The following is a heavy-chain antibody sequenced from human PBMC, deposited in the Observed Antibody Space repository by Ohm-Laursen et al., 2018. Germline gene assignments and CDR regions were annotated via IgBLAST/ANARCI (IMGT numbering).Heavy chain of an antibody. CDR3: ARDRTVYGVGNGLDALDV. J-gene: IGHJ3*01. CDR2: LWYDGSNK. V-gene: IGHV3-33*01. D-gene: IGHD3-3*01. CDR1: GFNFGAHN. Sequence: SLRLSCTASGFNFGAHNMDWVRQAPGKGLEWVSLLWYDGSNKLYAESVKGRFTISRDTSKKTLYLQMSALSAEDTAVYYCARDRTVYGVGNGLDALDVWGQGTMVTVSS.